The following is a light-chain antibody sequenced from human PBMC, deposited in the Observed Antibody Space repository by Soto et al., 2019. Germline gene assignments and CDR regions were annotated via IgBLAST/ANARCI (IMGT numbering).Light chain of an antibody. CDR3: QHYKSFSLT. J-gene: IGKJ4*01. V-gene: IGKV1-5*03. CDR1: ESVSSW. Sequence: DIQMTQSPSTLSASVGDRVTITCRASESVSSWLAWYQQKPGKAPKLLIYSASSLESGVPSSFSGSGSGTQFTLTISSLQPDDFAVYYCQHYKSFSLTFGGGTKVDLK. CDR2: SAS.